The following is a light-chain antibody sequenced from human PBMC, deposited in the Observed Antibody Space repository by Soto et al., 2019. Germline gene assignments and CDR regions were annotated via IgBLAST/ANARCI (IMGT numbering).Light chain of an antibody. Sequence: EIVLTQSPATLFLSPGERATLSCRASQSVRIYLAWYQQKPGQAPRLLIYDATNRATGIPARFSGGGSGTDFTLTISSLQPEDFAVYYCQQRSTWPLTFGGGTNEEIK. CDR3: QQRSTWPLT. CDR2: DAT. V-gene: IGKV3-11*01. J-gene: IGKJ4*01. CDR1: QSVRIY.